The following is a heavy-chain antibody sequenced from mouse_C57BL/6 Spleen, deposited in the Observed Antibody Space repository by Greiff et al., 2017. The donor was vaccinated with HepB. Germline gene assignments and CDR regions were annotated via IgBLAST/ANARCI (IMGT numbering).Heavy chain of an antibody. CDR3: ARPHGSSYWYFDV. CDR2: ISSGSSTI. D-gene: IGHD1-1*01. V-gene: IGHV5-17*01. CDR1: GFTFSDYG. Sequence: EVKLEESGGGLVKPGGSLKLSCAASGFTFSDYGMHWVRQAPEKGLEWVAYISSGSSTIYYADTVKGRFTISRDNAKNTLFLQMTSLRSEDTAMYYCARPHGSSYWYFDVWGTGTTVTVSS. J-gene: IGHJ1*03.